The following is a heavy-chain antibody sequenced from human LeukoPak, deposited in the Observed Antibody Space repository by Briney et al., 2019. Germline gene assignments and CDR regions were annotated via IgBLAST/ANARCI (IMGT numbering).Heavy chain of an antibody. D-gene: IGHD2-21*01. J-gene: IGHJ4*02. CDR2: IKPDGTTK. Sequence: GGSLRLSCAASGNYWMHWVRQAPGKGLEWVANIKPDGTTKFYVDSVKGRFTISRDNVLNSLYLQMNSLRAEDTAIYYCARSIPYGTTWYGRSDYWGQGTLVTVSS. CDR1: GNYW. V-gene: IGHV3-7*03. CDR3: ARSIPYGTTWYGRSDY.